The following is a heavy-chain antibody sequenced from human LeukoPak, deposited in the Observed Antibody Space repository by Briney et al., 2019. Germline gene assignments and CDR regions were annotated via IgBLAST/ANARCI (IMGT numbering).Heavy chain of an antibody. CDR1: GFIFSSYT. CDR3: ARDPPYCSGGSCYSGY. V-gene: IGHV3-21*06. CDR2: IRSSSSYT. J-gene: IGHJ4*02. D-gene: IGHD2-15*01. Sequence: GGSLRLSCAASGFIFSSYTMNWVRQAPGKGLEWVSSIRSSSSYTYYADSVKGRFTISRDNANNSLYLQMNSLRAEDTAVYYCARDPPYCSGGSCYSGYWGQGTLVTVSS.